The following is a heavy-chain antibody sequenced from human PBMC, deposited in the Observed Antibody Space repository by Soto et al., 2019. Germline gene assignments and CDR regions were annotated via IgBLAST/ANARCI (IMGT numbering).Heavy chain of an antibody. J-gene: IGHJ6*01. CDR1: GGSVSSGSYY. Sequence: PSETLSLTCTVSGGSVSSGSYYWHWIRQPPGKGLEWIGYIYYSGSTNYHPSLKSRVPISIDTSKTQFSLELSSVTAADTAEYYCARDYCSSTSCPGYFYFGLNVWGQGTPVTVSS. D-gene: IGHD2-2*01. CDR3: ARDYCSSTSCPGYFYFGLNV. CDR2: IYYSGST. V-gene: IGHV4-61*01.